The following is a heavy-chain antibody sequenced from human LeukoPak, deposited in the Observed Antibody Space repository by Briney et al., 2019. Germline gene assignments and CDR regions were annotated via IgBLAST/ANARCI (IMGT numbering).Heavy chain of an antibody. Sequence: GGSLRLSCAASGFTFSSYSMNWVRQAPGKGLKWVSAIIGSGLTTYYADSVKGRFTISRDNSKNTLYLQMNSLRAEDTAVYYCAKDLSPGPDWGQGTLVTVSS. V-gene: IGHV3-23*01. J-gene: IGHJ4*02. CDR3: AKDLSPGPD. CDR2: IIGSGLTT. CDR1: GFTFSSYS.